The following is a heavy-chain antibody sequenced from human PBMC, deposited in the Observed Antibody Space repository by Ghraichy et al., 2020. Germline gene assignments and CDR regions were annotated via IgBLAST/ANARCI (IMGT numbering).Heavy chain of an antibody. J-gene: IGHJ4*02. D-gene: IGHD5-12*01. CDR3: ARHHGGYDYRPIDS. Sequence: SETLSLTCTVSGGSISSYYWSWIRQPPGKGLEWIGYIYYSGNTNYNPSLKSRVTISVDTSKNHFSLKLNSVTAADTAVYYCARHHGGYDYRPIDSWGLGTLVTVSS. V-gene: IGHV4-59*08. CDR2: IYYSGNT. CDR1: GGSISSYY.